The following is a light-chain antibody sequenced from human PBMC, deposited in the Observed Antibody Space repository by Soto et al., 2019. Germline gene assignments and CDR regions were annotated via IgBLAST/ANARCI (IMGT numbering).Light chain of an antibody. CDR3: QVWDSSRVQVV. CDR2: ADS. Sequence: SSELTQPPSVSVAPGQTARITCGENNIESKSVHWYQQKSGQAPVLVLYADSDRPSGIPERFSGSNSGDTATLTISSVESGDEADYFCQVWDSSRVQVVFGGGTKLPS. CDR1: NIESKS. V-gene: IGLV3-21*02. J-gene: IGLJ2*01.